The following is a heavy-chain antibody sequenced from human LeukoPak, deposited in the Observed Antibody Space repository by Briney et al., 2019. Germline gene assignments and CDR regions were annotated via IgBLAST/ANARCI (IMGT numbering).Heavy chain of an antibody. J-gene: IGHJ5*02. CDR1: GDSISSYY. CDR3: ARRVQMSSASATSNTWLDP. D-gene: IGHD3-10*01. CDR2: IHFSGDT. V-gene: IGHV4-59*01. Sequence: PSETLSLTCTVSGDSISSYYWNWIRQPLGKRLEWIGHIHFSGDTNYNPSLKSRVTLSLDSAKNQFSLRLISVTAADTAVYYCARRVQMSSASATSNTWLDPWGQGTLVSVSP.